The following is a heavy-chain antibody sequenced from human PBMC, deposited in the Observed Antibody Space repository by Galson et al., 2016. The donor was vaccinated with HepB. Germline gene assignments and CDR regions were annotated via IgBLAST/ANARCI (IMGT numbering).Heavy chain of an antibody. J-gene: IGHJ4*02. D-gene: IGHD2/OR15-2a*01. V-gene: IGHV3-30*18. Sequence: SLRLSCAASGLTLSTNWMSWVRQAPGKGLEWVAADSMDGRRKFYADSVKGRFTISRDNSNNMLFLQMNSLRADDTAVYYCAKRHEYCPPVGCSVDYWGQGTLVSVSS. CDR3: AKRHEYCPPVGCSVDY. CDR2: DSMDGRRK. CDR1: GLTLSTNW.